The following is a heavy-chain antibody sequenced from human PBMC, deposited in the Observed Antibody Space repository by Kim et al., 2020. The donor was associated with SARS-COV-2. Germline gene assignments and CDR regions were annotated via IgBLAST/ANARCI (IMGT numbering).Heavy chain of an antibody. V-gene: IGHV1-69*04. CDR1: GGTFSSYA. Sequence: SVKVSCKASGGTFSSYAISWVRQAPGQGLEWMGRIIPILGIANYAQKFQGRVTITADKSTSTAYMELSSLRSEDTAVYYCASGLSGAAAGTQYFQHWGQGTLVTVSS. D-gene: IGHD6-13*01. J-gene: IGHJ1*01. CDR2: IIPILGIA. CDR3: ASGLSGAAAGTQYFQH.